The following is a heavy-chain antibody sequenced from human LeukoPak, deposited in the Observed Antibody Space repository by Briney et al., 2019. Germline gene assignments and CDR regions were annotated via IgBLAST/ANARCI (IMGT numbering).Heavy chain of an antibody. CDR2: ISAYNGNT. CDR3: ARGGSTVTMAPDY. V-gene: IGHV1-18*04. Sequence: ASVKVSCKASGYTFTGYYMHWVRQAPGQGLEWMGWISAYNGNTNYAQKLQGRVTMTTDTSTSTAYMELRSPRSDDTAVYYCARGGSTVTMAPDYWGQGTLVTVSS. D-gene: IGHD4-17*01. J-gene: IGHJ4*02. CDR1: GYTFTGYY.